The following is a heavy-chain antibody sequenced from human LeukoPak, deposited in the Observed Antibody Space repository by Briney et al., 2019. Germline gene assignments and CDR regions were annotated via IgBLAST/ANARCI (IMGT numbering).Heavy chain of an antibody. V-gene: IGHV3-7*01. CDR3: ARTRDRCSSTSCYKGPFDY. D-gene: IGHD2-2*02. CDR1: GFTFSNAW. J-gene: IGHJ4*02. Sequence: PGGSLRLSCAASGFTFSNAWMSWVRQAPGKGLEWVANIKQDGSEKYYVDSVKGRFTISRDNAKNSLYLQMNSLRAEDTAVYYCARTRDRCSSTSCYKGPFDYWGQGTLVTVSS. CDR2: IKQDGSEK.